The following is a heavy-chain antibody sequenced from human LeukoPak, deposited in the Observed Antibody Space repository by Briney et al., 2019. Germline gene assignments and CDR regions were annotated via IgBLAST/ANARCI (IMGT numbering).Heavy chain of an antibody. CDR2: ISGSGGST. D-gene: IGHD6-19*01. CDR3: AKEILGIAVPLQGYFDY. Sequence: GGSLRLSCAASGFTFSSYAMSWVRQAPGKGLEWVSAISGSGGSTYYADSVKGRLTISRDNSKNTLYLQMNSLRAEDTAVYYCAKEILGIAVPLQGYFDYWGQGTLVTVSS. V-gene: IGHV3-23*01. J-gene: IGHJ4*02. CDR1: GFTFSSYA.